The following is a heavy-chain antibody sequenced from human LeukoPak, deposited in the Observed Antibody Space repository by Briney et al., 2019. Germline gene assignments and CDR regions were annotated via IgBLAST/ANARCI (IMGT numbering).Heavy chain of an antibody. Sequence: GGSLGLSCVASGFTFSSYSMNWVRQAPGKGLERVSSISSSSSYKYYTDSVKGRFTISRDNAKNSLYLQMNSLRAEDTAVYYCARSAAGTYYWGQGTLVTVSS. CDR1: GFTFSSYS. V-gene: IGHV3-21*01. J-gene: IGHJ4*02. CDR3: ARSAAGTYY. CDR2: ISSSSSYK. D-gene: IGHD1-1*01.